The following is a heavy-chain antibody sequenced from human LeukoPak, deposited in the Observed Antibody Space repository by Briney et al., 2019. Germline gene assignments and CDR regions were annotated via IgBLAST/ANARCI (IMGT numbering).Heavy chain of an antibody. J-gene: IGHJ4*02. V-gene: IGHV1-24*01. D-gene: IGHD5-18*01. CDR1: GYTFTAYY. CDR3: ATNRGYSYGFDY. Sequence: ASVKVSCEASGYTFTAYYVHWVRQAPGQGLEWMGGFDPEDGETIYAQKFQGRVTMTEDTSTDTAYMELSSLRSEDTAVYYCATNRGYSYGFDYWGQGTLVTVSS. CDR2: FDPEDGET.